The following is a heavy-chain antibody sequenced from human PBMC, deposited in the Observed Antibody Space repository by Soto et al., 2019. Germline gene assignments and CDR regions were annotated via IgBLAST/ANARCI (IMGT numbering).Heavy chain of an antibody. D-gene: IGHD4-4*01. CDR1: GGSFSGYY. V-gene: IGHV4-34*01. CDR2: INHSGST. CDR3: ATLTVTTGGTNFDY. Sequence: QVQLQESGAGLLKPSETLSLTCAVYGGSFSGYYWSWIRQPPGKGLEWIGEINHSGSTNYNPSLKSRVTISVDTSKNQFSLKLSSVTAADTAVYYCATLTVTTGGTNFDYWGQGTLVTVSS. J-gene: IGHJ4*02.